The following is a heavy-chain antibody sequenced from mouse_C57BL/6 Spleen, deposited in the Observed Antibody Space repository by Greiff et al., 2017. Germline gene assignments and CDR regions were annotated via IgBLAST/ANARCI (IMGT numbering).Heavy chain of an antibody. Sequence: QVQLQQPGTELVKPGASVKLSCKASGYTFTSYWMHWVKQRPGQGLEWIGNINPSNGGTNYNEKFKSKATLTVAKSSSTAYMQLSSLTSEDSAVYYCATEARLRYYGSRGLMDYWGQGTSVTVSS. V-gene: IGHV1-53*01. D-gene: IGHD1-1*01. CDR2: INPSNGGT. J-gene: IGHJ4*01. CDR1: GYTFTSYW. CDR3: ATEARLRYYGSRGLMDY.